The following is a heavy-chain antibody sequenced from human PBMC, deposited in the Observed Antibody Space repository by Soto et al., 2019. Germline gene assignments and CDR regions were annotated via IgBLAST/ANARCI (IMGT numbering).Heavy chain of an antibody. Sequence: QVQLVESGGGVVQPGRSLRLSCAASGFTFSSYAMHWVRQAPGKGLEWVAVISYDGSNKYYADSVKGRFTISRDNSKNTLYLQMNSLRAEDTAVYYCARDRKVVVVAAGIAVADVFDYWGQGTLVTVSS. V-gene: IGHV3-30-3*01. CDR2: ISYDGSNK. CDR1: GFTFSSYA. D-gene: IGHD2-15*01. CDR3: ARDRKVVVVAAGIAVADVFDY. J-gene: IGHJ4*02.